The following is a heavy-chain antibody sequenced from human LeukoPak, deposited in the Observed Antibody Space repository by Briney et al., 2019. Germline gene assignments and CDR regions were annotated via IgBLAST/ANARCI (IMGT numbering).Heavy chain of an antibody. Sequence: GGSLRLACAASGFTPSTSWMSCVRQAPGKGLGWVANIKQDGSEKYYVDSVKGRSTISRDNAKNSLYMQMNSLRAEDTAVYYCAREEWITYYYYYYMDVWGKGTTVTVSS. V-gene: IGHV3-7*01. CDR3: AREEWITYYYYYYMDV. CDR1: GFTPSTSW. D-gene: IGHD2-2*03. CDR2: IKQDGSEK. J-gene: IGHJ6*03.